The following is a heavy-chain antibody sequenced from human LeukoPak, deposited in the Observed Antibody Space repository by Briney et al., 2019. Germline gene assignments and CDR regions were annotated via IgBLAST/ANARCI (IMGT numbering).Heavy chain of an antibody. V-gene: IGHV3-64D*09. CDR3: VKGYCSSISCFGDY. CDR2: ISSNGGST. J-gene: IGHJ4*02. CDR1: GFTFRSYA. Sequence: GGSLRLSCSASGFTFRSYAMHWVRQAPGKGLEYVSAISSNGGSTYYADSVKGRFTISRDNSKNTLYLQMSSLRAEDTAVYYCVKGYCSSISCFGDYWGQGTLVTFSS. D-gene: IGHD2-2*01.